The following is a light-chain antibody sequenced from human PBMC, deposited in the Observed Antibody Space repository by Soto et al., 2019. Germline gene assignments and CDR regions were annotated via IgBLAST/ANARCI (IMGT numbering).Light chain of an antibody. CDR1: SSDVGGYNY. CDR3: SSYAGSNNLV. CDR2: DVS. V-gene: IGLV2-8*01. J-gene: IGLJ1*01. Sequence: QSALTQPPSASGSLGQSVTIYCTGTSSDVGGYNYVSWYQQHPGKAPKLLIYDVSHRPSGVPDRFSGSKSGNTASLTVSGLQAEDEVDYYCSSYAGSNNLVFGNGTKLTVL.